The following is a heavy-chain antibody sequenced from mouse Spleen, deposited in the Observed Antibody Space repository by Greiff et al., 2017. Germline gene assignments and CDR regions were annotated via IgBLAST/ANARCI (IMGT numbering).Heavy chain of an antibody. J-gene: IGHJ3*01. CDR3: ARGGLGPSWFAY. CDR1: GYSFTSYY. Sequence: VQLQQSGPELVKPGASVKISCKASGYSFTSYYIHWVKQRPGQGLEWIGWIYPGSGNTKYNEKFKGKATLTADTSSSTAYMQLSSLTSEDSAVYYCARGGLGPSWFAYWGQGTLVTVSA. D-gene: IGHD4-1*01. CDR2: IYPGSGNT. V-gene: IGHV1-66*01.